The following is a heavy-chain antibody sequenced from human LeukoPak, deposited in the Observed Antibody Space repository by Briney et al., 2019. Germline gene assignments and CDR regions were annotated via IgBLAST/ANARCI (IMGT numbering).Heavy chain of an antibody. CDR3: ARHRDDYVWGSYRYSRADAFDI. V-gene: IGHV4-38-2*01. J-gene: IGHJ3*02. CDR1: GYSISSGYY. CDR2: IYHSGST. D-gene: IGHD3-16*02. Sequence: PSETLSLTCAVSGYSISSGYYWGWIRQPPGKGLEWIGSIYHSGSTYYNPSLKSRVTISVDTSKNQFSLKLSSVTAADTAVYYCARHRDDYVWGSYRYSRADAFDIWGQGTMVTVSS.